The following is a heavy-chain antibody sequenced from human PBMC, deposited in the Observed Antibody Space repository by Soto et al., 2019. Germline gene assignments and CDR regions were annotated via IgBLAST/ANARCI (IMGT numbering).Heavy chain of an antibody. V-gene: IGHV1-69*13. CDR2: IIPIFGTA. CDR3: ARDKTAMVRGVIIYYGMDV. CDR1: GGTFSSYA. J-gene: IGHJ6*02. Sequence: SVKVSCKASGGTFSSYAISWVRQAPGQGLEWMGGIIPIFGTANYAQKFQGRVTITADESTSTAYMELSSLRSEDTAVYYCARDKTAMVRGVIIYYGMDVWGQGTTVTVSS. D-gene: IGHD3-10*01.